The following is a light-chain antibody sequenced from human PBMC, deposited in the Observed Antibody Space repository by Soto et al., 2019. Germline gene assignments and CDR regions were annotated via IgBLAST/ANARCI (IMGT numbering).Light chain of an antibody. V-gene: IGKV3-20*01. CDR3: QQYGSSPPIT. CDR1: QSVSTN. Sequence: EIVLTQSPGTLSVSPGERATLSCRSSQSVSTNLAWYQQKPGQVPSLLIYGASTRATGIPARFSGSGSGTDSTLTISRLEPEDFAVYYCQQYGSSPPITFGQGTRLEIK. CDR2: GAS. J-gene: IGKJ5*01.